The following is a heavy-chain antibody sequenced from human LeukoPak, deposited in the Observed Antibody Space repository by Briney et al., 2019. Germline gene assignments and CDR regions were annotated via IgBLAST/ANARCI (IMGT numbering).Heavy chain of an antibody. V-gene: IGHV5-51*01. CDR3: ARQRFTMRAYAGNWFDP. Sequence: GESLKISCKASGNSFSTYWIGWVRQMPGKGLEWMGIIYPGDSDTRYSPSFQGRVTISADKSISTAYLQWSSLKASDTAMYYCARQRFTMRAYAGNWFDPWGQGTLVTVSS. J-gene: IGHJ5*02. D-gene: IGHD3-10*01. CDR1: GNSFSTYW. CDR2: IYPGDSDT.